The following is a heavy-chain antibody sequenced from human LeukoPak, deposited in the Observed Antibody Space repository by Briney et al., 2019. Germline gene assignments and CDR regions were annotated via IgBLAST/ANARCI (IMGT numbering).Heavy chain of an antibody. CDR2: ISGSGGST. J-gene: IGHJ4*02. V-gene: IGHV3-23*01. CDR3: AKDRTIFGVVVGCLDY. Sequence: HPGGSLRLSCAASGFTFSSYAMSWVRQAPGKGLEWVSAISGSGGSTYYADSVKGRFTISRDNSKNTLYLQMNSLRAEDTAVYYCAKDRTIFGVVVGCLDYWDQGTLVTVSS. CDR1: GFTFSSYA. D-gene: IGHD3-3*01.